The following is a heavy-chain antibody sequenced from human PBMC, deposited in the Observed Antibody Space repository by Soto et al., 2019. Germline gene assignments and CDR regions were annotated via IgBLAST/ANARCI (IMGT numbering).Heavy chain of an antibody. J-gene: IGHJ3*02. CDR2: IYPGDSDT. CDR1: GYSFTIYW. CDR3: ASAIVVVPAAINHDAFDI. Sequence: PGESLKISCKGSGYSFTIYWIGWVRQMPGKGLEWMGIIYPGDSDTRYSPSFQGQVTISADKSISTAYLQWSSLKASDTAMYYCASAIVVVPAAINHDAFDIWGQGTMVTVSS. V-gene: IGHV5-51*01. D-gene: IGHD2-2*01.